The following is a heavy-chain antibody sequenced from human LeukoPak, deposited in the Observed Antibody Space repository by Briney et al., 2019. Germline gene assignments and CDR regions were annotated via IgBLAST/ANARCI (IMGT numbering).Heavy chain of an antibody. CDR3: TTDVLYCSSTSCYNWFDP. CDR1: GFTFSNAW. D-gene: IGHD2-2*01. Sequence: GGSLRLSCAASGFTFSNAWMSWVRQAPGKGLEWVGRIKSKTDGGTTDYAAPVKGRFTISRDDSKNPLYLQMNSLKTEDTAVYYCTTDVLYCSSTSCYNWFDPWGQGTLVTVSS. V-gene: IGHV3-15*01. CDR2: IKSKTDGGTT. J-gene: IGHJ5*02.